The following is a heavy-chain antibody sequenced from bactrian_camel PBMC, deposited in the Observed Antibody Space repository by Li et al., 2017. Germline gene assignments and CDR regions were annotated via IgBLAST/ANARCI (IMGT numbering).Heavy chain of an antibody. J-gene: IGHJ4*01. CDR2: IDFDGWP. CDR3: AAADRSRCTLFDTYND. D-gene: IGHD3*01. CDR1: EYTESINC. V-gene: IGHV3S53*01. Sequence: HVQLVESGGDSVQDGGSLRVSCGASEYTESINCMGWFRQAPGKERLAVATIDFDGWPRYTDSVKSRLTISKDNAKKVLYLQMNTLKPEDTAMYYCAAADRSRCTLFDTYNDWGQGTQVTVS.